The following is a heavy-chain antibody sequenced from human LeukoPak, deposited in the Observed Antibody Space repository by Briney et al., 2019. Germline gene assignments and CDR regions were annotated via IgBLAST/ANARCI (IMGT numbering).Heavy chain of an antibody. V-gene: IGHV1-8*01. D-gene: IGHD5/OR15-5a*01. J-gene: IGHJ6*02. Sequence: ASVNVSCKASGYTFTSYDINWVRQATGQGLEWMGWMNPNSGNTGYAQKFQGRVTMTRNTSISTAYMELSSLRSEDTAVYYCAGSRGHYYGMDVWGQGTTVTVSS. CDR2: MNPNSGNT. CDR3: AGSRGHYYGMDV. CDR1: GYTFTSYD.